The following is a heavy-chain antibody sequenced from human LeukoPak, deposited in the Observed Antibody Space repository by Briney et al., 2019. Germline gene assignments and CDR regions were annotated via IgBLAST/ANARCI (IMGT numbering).Heavy chain of an antibody. D-gene: IGHD4-23*01. CDR2: IYPDDSDT. V-gene: IGHV5-51*01. CDR1: GFTFSSYS. CDR3: ARRQVMVVTPDDAFDI. Sequence: PGGSLRLSCAASGFTFSSYSMNWVRQAPGKGLEWMGIIYPDDSDTRYSPSFQGQVTISADKSIRTAYLQWSSLKASDTAMYYCARRQVMVVTPDDAFDIWGQGTMVTVSS. J-gene: IGHJ3*02.